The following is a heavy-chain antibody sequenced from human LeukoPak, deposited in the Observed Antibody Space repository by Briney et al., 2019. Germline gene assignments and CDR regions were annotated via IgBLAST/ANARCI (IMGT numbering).Heavy chain of an antibody. CDR1: GFTFSSYS. CDR2: ISSSSSYI. V-gene: IGHV3-21*01. CDR3: ARASCSGGSCYSAY. J-gene: IGHJ4*02. D-gene: IGHD2-15*01. Sequence: GGSLRLSCAASGFTFSSYSMNWVRQAPGKGLEWVSSISSSSSYIYYADSVKGRFTISRDNAKNSLYLQMNSLRAEDTAVYYCARASCSGGSCYSAYWGQGTLVTVSS.